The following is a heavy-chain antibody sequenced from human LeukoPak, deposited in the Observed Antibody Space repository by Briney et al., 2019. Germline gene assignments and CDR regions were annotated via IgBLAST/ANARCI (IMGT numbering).Heavy chain of an antibody. D-gene: IGHD3-9*01. V-gene: IGHV5-51*01. CDR3: ARLILTGYYSTLGDV. CDR2: IYPGDSDT. CDR1: GYSFTSYW. J-gene: IGHJ6*04. Sequence: GESLKISCKGSGYSFTSYWIGWVRQMPGKGLEWMGIIYPGDSDTRYSPSFQGQVTISADKSISTAYLQWSSLKASDTAMYYCARLILTGYYSTLGDVWGKGTTVTVSS.